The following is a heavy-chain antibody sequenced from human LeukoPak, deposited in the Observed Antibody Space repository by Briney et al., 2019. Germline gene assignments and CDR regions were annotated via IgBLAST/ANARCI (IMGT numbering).Heavy chain of an antibody. J-gene: IGHJ6*03. CDR2: MKPNSGNT. Sequence: GASVKVSCKASGYTFTSYDINWVRQATGQGLEWMGWMKPNSGNTGYAQKFQGRVTVTRNTSISTAYMELSSLRSEDTAVYYCARGKPIVGANGYYYYMDVWGKGTTVTVSS. V-gene: IGHV1-8*01. D-gene: IGHD1-26*01. CDR3: ARGKPIVGANGYYYYMDV. CDR1: GYTFTSYD.